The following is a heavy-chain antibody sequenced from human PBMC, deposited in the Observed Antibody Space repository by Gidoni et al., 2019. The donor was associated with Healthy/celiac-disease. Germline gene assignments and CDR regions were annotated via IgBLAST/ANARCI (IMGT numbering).Heavy chain of an antibody. CDR1: GYTFTGYY. CDR3: AREMSSGYYYYFDY. V-gene: IGHV1-2*04. CDR2: INPNSGGT. D-gene: IGHD3-22*01. Sequence: QVQLVQSGAEVKKPGASVKVSCKASGYTFTGYYMHWVRQAPGQGLEWMGWINPNSGGTNYAQKFQCWVTMTRDTSISTAYMELSRLRSDDTAVYYCAREMSSGYYYYFDYWGQGTLVTVSS. J-gene: IGHJ4*02.